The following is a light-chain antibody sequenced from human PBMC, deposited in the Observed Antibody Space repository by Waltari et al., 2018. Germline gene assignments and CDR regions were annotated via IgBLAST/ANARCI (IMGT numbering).Light chain of an antibody. Sequence: DMQMSQSPSSVSASVGDRVTITCRASQDINSWVAWYQQKPGKAPKLRIYGASSLQSGVPSRFSGSGSGTDFTLTISSLQPEDFATYYCQQANSFPFTFGPGTKVDIK. J-gene: IGKJ3*01. CDR1: QDINSW. CDR3: QQANSFPFT. CDR2: GAS. V-gene: IGKV1-12*01.